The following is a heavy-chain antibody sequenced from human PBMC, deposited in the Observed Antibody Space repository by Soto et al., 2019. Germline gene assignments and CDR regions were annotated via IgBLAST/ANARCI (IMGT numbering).Heavy chain of an antibody. J-gene: IGHJ6*02. CDR3: ARQNGSSSQGYYYGMDV. Sequence: PGESLKISCKGSGYSFTSYWIGWVRQMPGKGLEWMGIIYPGDSDTRYSPSFQGQVTISADKSISTAYLQWSSLKASDTAMYYCARQNGSSSQGYYYGMDVWGQGTTVTVSS. V-gene: IGHV5-51*01. D-gene: IGHD6-6*01. CDR2: IYPGDSDT. CDR1: GYSFTSYW.